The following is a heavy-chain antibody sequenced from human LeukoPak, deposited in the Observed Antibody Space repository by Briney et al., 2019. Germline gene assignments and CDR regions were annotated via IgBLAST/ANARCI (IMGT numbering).Heavy chain of an antibody. CDR2: IYYRGST. J-gene: IGHJ5*02. Sequence: SETLSLTCTVSGDSISSSPYYWAWIRQHPGKGLEWIGSIYYRGSTFYNPSLKSRVTISVDTSMNQFSLRLSSVTATDTAVYYCARQVRNGPGHNWFDPWGQGTLVAVSS. CDR1: GDSISSSPYY. CDR3: ARQVRNGPGHNWFDP. V-gene: IGHV4-39*01. D-gene: IGHD3-10*01.